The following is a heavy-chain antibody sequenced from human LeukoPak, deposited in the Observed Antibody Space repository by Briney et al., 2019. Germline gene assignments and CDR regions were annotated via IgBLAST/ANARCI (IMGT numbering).Heavy chain of an antibody. CDR1: GFTFNNYW. Sequence: GGSLRLSSVASGFTFNNYWMSWVRQAPGKGLEWVASIKQDGSDKYYVDSVRGRFTISRDNAKNSLYLQMSSLRAGDTAVYYCARGYMTADYWGQGSLVTVSS. CDR3: ARGYMTADY. V-gene: IGHV3-7*05. D-gene: IGHD2-2*02. J-gene: IGHJ4*02. CDR2: IKQDGSDK.